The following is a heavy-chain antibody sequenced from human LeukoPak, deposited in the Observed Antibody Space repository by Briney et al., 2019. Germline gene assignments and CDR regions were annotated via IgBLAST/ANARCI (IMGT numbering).Heavy chain of an antibody. V-gene: IGHV4-39*07. Sequence: SETLSLTCTVSGGSISSYYWGWIRQPPGKGLEWIGSIYYSGSTYYNPSLKSRVTISVDTSKNQFSLKLSSVTAADTAVYYCARDHPWGSSRRLYWGQGTLVTVSS. D-gene: IGHD3-16*01. CDR3: ARDHPWGSSRRLY. J-gene: IGHJ4*02. CDR2: IYYSGST. CDR1: GGSISSYY.